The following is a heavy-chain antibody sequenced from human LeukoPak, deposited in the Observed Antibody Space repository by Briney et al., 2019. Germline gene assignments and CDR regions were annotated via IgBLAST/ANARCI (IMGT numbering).Heavy chain of an antibody. CDR3: AREGGAWSEGAFDI. J-gene: IGHJ3*02. V-gene: IGHV4-4*09. D-gene: IGHD3-16*01. CDR1: DGSISSYY. CDR2: IYTSGST. Sequence: SETLSLTCTVSDGSISSYYWSWIRQPPGKGLEWSGYIYTSGSTNYNPSLKSRVTISVDTSKNQFSLKLSSVTAADTAVYYCAREGGAWSEGAFDIWGQGTMVTVSS.